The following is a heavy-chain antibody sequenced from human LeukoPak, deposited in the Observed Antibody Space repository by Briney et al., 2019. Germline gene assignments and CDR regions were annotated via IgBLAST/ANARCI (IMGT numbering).Heavy chain of an antibody. CDR2: IYYSGST. V-gene: IGHV4-59*01. D-gene: IGHD6-19*01. CDR1: GGSISSYY. J-gene: IGHJ4*02. Sequence: SGTLSLTCTVSGGSISSYYWSWIRQPPGKGLEWIGYIYYSGSTNYNPSLKSRVTISVDTSKNQFSLKLSSVTAADTAVYYCARHYSSGWYGYWGQGTLVTVSS. CDR3: ARHYSSGWYGY.